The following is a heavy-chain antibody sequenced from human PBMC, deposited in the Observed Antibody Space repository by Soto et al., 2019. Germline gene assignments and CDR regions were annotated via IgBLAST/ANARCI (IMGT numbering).Heavy chain of an antibody. CDR1: GYIFTNSW. CDR2: IYPGDSDT. CDR3: ARLQAAMPAAAGMDV. V-gene: IGHV5-51*01. Sequence: GESLKISCKGSGYIFTNSWIGWVRQMPGKGLEWMGIIYPGDSDTRYSPSFQGQVTISADKSITTAYLQWSSLTASDTAMYYCARLQAAMPAAAGMDVWGQGTAVTVSS. D-gene: IGHD2-2*01. J-gene: IGHJ6*02.